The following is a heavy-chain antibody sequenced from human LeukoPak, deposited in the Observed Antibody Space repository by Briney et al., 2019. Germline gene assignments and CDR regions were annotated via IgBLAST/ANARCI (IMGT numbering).Heavy chain of an antibody. CDR2: IGATVGGT. CDR3: ARDRNYYYYGMDV. CDR1: GFSFSSYP. Sequence: GGSLRLSCAASGFSFSSYPMNWVRQAPGKGLEWVSTIGATVGGTYYADSVKGRFTISRDNSKNTLYLQMNSLRAEDTAVYYCARDRNYYYYGMDVWGKGTTVSVSS. V-gene: IGHV3-23*01. J-gene: IGHJ6*04.